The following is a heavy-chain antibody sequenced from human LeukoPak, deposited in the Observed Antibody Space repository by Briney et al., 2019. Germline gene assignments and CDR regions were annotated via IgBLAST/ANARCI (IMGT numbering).Heavy chain of an antibody. CDR3: ARGNSGYEWPFDY. V-gene: IGHV5-51*01. CDR2: IYPGDSDT. D-gene: IGHD5-12*01. CDR1: GYIFTNYW. Sequence: GGSLQISCKGSGYIFTNYWIGWVRQVPGKGREWMGIIYPGDSDTRYSPSFQGQVTISADKSISTAYLQWGSLKASDTAMYYCARGNSGYEWPFDYWGQGTLVTVSS. J-gene: IGHJ4*02.